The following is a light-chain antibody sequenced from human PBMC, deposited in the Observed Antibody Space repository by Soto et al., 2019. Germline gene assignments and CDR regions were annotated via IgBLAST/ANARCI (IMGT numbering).Light chain of an antibody. Sequence: QSVLTQPPSASGSPGQSVTISCTGSRSDVGGYNYVSWYQQHPGKAPKLMIYEVNERPSGVPDRFSGSKSGNTASLTVSGLQGEDEADYYCSSYAGSNNFVLFGGGTKVTVL. CDR3: SSYAGSNNFVL. CDR1: RSDVGGYNY. J-gene: IGLJ2*01. CDR2: EVN. V-gene: IGLV2-8*01.